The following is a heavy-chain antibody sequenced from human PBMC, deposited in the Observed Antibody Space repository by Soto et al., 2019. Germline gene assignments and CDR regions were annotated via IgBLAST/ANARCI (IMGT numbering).Heavy chain of an antibody. CDR1: GYTFTSYY. V-gene: IGHV1-46*01. D-gene: IGHD3-22*01. J-gene: IGHJ4*02. CDR3: GRDPPYYYDSSGYFDY. CDR2: INPSGGST. Sequence: ASVKVSCKASGYTFTSYYMHWVRQAPGQGLEWMGIINPSGGSTSYAQKFQGRVTMTRDTSTSTVYMELSSLRSEDTAVYYCGRDPPYYYDSSGYFDYWGQGTQVTVSS.